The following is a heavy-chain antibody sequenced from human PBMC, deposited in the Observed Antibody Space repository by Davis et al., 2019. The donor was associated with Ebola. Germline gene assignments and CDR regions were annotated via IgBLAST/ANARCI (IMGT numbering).Heavy chain of an antibody. D-gene: IGHD4-17*01. J-gene: IGHJ5*02. CDR1: GGSISSYY. Sequence: SETLSLTCTVSGGSISSYYWGWIRQPPGKGLEWIGSIYHSGSTYYNPSLKSRVTISVDTSKNQFSLKLSSVTAADTAVYYCARGGKTTVTKNWFDPWGQGTLVTVSS. CDR3: ARGGKTTVTKNWFDP. V-gene: IGHV4-38-2*02. CDR2: IYHSGST.